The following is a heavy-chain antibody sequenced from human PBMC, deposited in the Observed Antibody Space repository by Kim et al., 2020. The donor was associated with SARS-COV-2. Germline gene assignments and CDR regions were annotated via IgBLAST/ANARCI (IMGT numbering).Heavy chain of an antibody. Sequence: SETLSLTCTVSGGSISSGGYYWSWIRQHPGKGLEWIGYIYYSGSTYYNPSLKSRVTISVDTSKNQFSLKLSSVTAADTAVYYCARYSNYVLYYGMDVWGQGTTVTVSS. CDR1: GGSISSGGYY. CDR2: IYYSGST. V-gene: IGHV4-31*03. D-gene: IGHD4-4*01. J-gene: IGHJ6*02. CDR3: ARYSNYVLYYGMDV.